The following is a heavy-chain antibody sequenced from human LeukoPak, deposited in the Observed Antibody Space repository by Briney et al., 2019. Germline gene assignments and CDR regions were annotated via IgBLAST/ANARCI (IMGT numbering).Heavy chain of an antibody. D-gene: IGHD3-10*01. CDR2: SNAGNGNT. J-gene: IGHJ5*02. Sequence: ASVKVSCKASGYTFTSYAMHWVRQAPGQRLEWMGWSNAGNGNTKYSQEFQGRVTITRDTSASTAYMELSSLRSEDTAVYYCAKYGSGSPGGNWFDPWGQGTLVTVSS. CDR1: GYTFTSYA. V-gene: IGHV1-3*02. CDR3: AKYGSGSPGGNWFDP.